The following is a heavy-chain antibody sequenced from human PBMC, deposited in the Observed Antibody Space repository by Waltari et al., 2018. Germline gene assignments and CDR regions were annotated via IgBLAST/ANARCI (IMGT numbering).Heavy chain of an antibody. CDR2: INHSGST. CDR1: GGSFRGYY. V-gene: IGHV4-34*01. J-gene: IGHJ6*03. D-gene: IGHD6-13*01. CDR3: ARKQNMDV. Sequence: QVQLQQWGAGLLKPSETLSLTCAVYGGSFRGYYWSWIRQPPGKGLEWIGEINHSGSTNYNPSLKSRVTISVDTSKNQFSLKLSSVTAADTAVYYCARKQNMDVWGKGTTVTVSS.